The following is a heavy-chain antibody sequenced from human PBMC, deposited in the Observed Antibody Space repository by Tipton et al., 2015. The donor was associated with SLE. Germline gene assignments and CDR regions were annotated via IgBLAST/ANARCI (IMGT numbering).Heavy chain of an antibody. V-gene: IGHV4-61*02. J-gene: IGHJ5*02. CDR1: GGSITSGSYY. CDR2: VYTVGNT. CDR3: AREMADILWFGGTGSEYNWFDP. Sequence: TLSLTCTVSGGSITSGSYYWTWVRQPAGRGLEWIGRVYTVGNTNYNPSLESRVSISLDTSKNQFSLKLSSVTAADTAVYYCAREMADILWFGGTGSEYNWFDPWGQGTLVTVSS. D-gene: IGHD3-10*01.